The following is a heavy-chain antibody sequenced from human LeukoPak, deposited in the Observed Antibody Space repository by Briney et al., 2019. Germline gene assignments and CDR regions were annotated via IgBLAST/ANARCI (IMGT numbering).Heavy chain of an antibody. CDR1: GYTFTSNY. D-gene: IGHD2-15*01. CDR3: ARVYCSGGSCYSNAFDI. Sequence: ASVKLSCKASGYTFTSNYMHWVRHAPGQGLEWMGIINPSGGSTSNAQKFQGRVTMTRDTSTSTVYMELSSLRSADTAVYYCARVYCSGGSCYSNAFDIWGQGTMVTVSS. CDR2: INPSGGST. V-gene: IGHV1-46*01. J-gene: IGHJ3*02.